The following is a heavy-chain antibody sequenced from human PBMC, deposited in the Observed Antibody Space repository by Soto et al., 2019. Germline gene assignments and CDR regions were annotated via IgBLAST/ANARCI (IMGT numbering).Heavy chain of an antibody. D-gene: IGHD4-17*01. J-gene: IGHJ4*02. CDR1: GGTFSSYA. Sequence: QVQLVQSGAEVKKPGSSVKVSCKASGGTFSSYAISWVRQAPGQGLEWMGGIIPIFGTANYAQKFQGRVTITADESTSTAYMEQSSLRSEDTAVYYCATDTKGYGGKPFTDYWGQGTLVTVSS. CDR2: IIPIFGTA. V-gene: IGHV1-69*01. CDR3: ATDTKGYGGKPFTDY.